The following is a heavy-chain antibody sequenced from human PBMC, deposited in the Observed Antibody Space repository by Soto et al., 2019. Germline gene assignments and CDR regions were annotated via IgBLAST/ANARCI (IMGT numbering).Heavy chain of an antibody. CDR1: GFTFSSYA. CDR3: AKDRVTMIVVVITYFDY. J-gene: IGHJ4*02. Sequence: GGSLRLSCAASGFTFSSYAMSWVRQAPGKGLEWVSAISGSGGSTYYADSVKGRFTISRDNSKNTLYLQMNSLRAEGTAVYYCAKDRVTMIVVVITYFDYWGQGTLVTVSS. V-gene: IGHV3-23*01. CDR2: ISGSGGST. D-gene: IGHD3-22*01.